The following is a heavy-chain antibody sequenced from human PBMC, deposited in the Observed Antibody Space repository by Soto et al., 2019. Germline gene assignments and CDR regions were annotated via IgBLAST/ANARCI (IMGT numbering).Heavy chain of an antibody. V-gene: IGHV3-23*01. J-gene: IGHJ6*02. CDR2: ISGSGGST. CDR3: AKELALYGSGSYTSLYYYYGMDV. CDR1: GFTFSSYA. Sequence: GGSLRLSCAASGFTFSSYAMSWVRQAPGKGLEWVSAISGSGGSTYYADSVKGRFTISRDNSKNTLYLQMNSLRAEDTAVYYCAKELALYGSGSYTSLYYYYGMDVWGQGTTVTVSS. D-gene: IGHD3-10*01.